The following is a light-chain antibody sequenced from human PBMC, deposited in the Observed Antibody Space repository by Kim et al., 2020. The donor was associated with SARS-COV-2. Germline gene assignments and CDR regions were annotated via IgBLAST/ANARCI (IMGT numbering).Light chain of an antibody. CDR2: DAS. V-gene: IGKV3-15*01. CDR3: QQYDDWPPWT. Sequence: SPGETATLSCRASQSVGSDVAWYQQKPGQAPRPLIYDASTRTTGIPARFSGSGSGTDFTLTTSSLQSEDLAVYHCQQYDDWPPWTFGQGTKVDIK. J-gene: IGKJ1*01. CDR1: QSVGSD.